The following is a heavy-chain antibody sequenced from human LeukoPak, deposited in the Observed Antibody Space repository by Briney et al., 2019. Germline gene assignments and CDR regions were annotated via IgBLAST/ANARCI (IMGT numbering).Heavy chain of an antibody. J-gene: IGHJ6*02. CDR1: GGTFSSYA. CDR3: ARDEFTAMAHYYYYYGMDI. D-gene: IGHD5-18*01. V-gene: IGHV1-69*13. Sequence: SVKVPCKASGGTFSSYAISWVRQAPGQGLEWMGGIIPIFGTANCAQKFQGRVTITADESTSTAYMELSSLRSEDTAVYYCARDEFTAMAHYYYYYGMDIWGQGTTVTVSS. CDR2: IIPIFGTA.